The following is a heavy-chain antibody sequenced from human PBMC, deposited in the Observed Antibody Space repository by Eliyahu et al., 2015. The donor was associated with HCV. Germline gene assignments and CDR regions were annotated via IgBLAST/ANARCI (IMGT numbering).Heavy chain of an antibody. CDR3: AKNGGYYGSGSYYNLGAFDI. V-gene: IGHV3-23*01. CDR2: ISGSGGST. CDR1: GFTFSSYX. D-gene: IGHD3-10*01. J-gene: IGHJ3*02. Sequence: EVQLLESGGGLVQPGGSLRLSCAASGFTFSSYXXSWVRQAPGKGLEWVSAISGSGGSTYYADSVKGRFTISRDNSKNTLYLQMNSLRAEDTAVYYCAKNGGYYGSGSYYNLGAFDIWGQGTMVTVSS.